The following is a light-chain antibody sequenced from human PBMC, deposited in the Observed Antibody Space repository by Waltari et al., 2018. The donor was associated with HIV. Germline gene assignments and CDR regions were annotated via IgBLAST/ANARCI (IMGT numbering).Light chain of an antibody. V-gene: IGLV2-14*01. J-gene: IGLJ1*01. CDR2: EVS. CDR3: SSYTSSSSFV. CDR1: SSCVGVNND. Sequence: QSALTQPASVSGSPGQSITLPCTGTSSCVGVNNDVSWYQQHPGHAPKVMIYEVSNRPSGVSNRFSGSKSGNTASLIISGLQAEDEADYYCSSYTSSSSFVFGTGTKVTVL.